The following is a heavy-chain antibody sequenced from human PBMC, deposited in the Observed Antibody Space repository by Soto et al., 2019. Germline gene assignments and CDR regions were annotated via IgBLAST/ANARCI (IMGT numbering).Heavy chain of an antibody. CDR1: GGSISSYY. CDR2: IYYSGST. J-gene: IGHJ6*03. D-gene: IGHD3-3*01. Sequence: KPSETLSLTCTVSGGSISSYYWSWIRQPPGKGLEWIGYIYYSGSTNYNPSLKSRVTISVDTSKNQFSLKLSSVTAADTAVYYCARQMTGYDFSLYYYMDVWGKGTTVTVS. CDR3: ARQMTGYDFSLYYYMDV. V-gene: IGHV4-59*08.